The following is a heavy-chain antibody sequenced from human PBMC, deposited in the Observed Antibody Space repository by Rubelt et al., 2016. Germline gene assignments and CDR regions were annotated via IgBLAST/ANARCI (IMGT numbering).Heavy chain of an antibody. V-gene: IGHV4-39*07. D-gene: IGHD2-2*01. CDR2: INHSGST. CDR3: ARVTIVVVPAAMNWFDP. J-gene: IGHJ5*02. Sequence: QLQLQESGPGLVKPSETLSLTCTVSGGSISSSSYYWGWIRQPPGKGLEWIGEINHSGSTNYNPSPKCRVPISVDTAKNLFSLKLSSVTAADTAVYYCARVTIVVVPAAMNWFDPWGQGTLVTVSS. CDR1: GGSISSSSYY.